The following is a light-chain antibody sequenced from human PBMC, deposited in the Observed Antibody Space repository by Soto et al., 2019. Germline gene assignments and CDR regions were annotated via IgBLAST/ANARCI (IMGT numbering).Light chain of an antibody. Sequence: DIQMTQSPSTLSASVGDRVTITCRASQSISSWLAWYQRKPGKAPKLLIYKASSLESGVPSRFSGSGSGTEFTLTISSLQPDDFATYYYQQYNSYSFTFGPGTKVDIK. CDR3: QQYNSYSFT. CDR1: QSISSW. CDR2: KAS. J-gene: IGKJ3*01. V-gene: IGKV1-5*03.